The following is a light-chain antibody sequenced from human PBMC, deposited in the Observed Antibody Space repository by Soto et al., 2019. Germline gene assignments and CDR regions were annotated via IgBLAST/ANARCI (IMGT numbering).Light chain of an antibody. CDR3: CSYAGSYTHVV. CDR1: SSDVGGYNY. Sequence: QSALTQPRSGSGSPGQSVTLSCTGTSSDVGGYNYVSWYQQHPGKAPKLMIYDVSKRPSGVPDRFSGSKSGNTASLTISGLQAEDEADYYCCSYAGSYTHVVFGGGTKVTVL. J-gene: IGLJ2*01. CDR2: DVS. V-gene: IGLV2-11*01.